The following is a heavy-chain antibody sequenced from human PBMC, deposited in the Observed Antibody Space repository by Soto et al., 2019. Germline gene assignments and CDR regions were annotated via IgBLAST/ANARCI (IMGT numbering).Heavy chain of an antibody. J-gene: IGHJ5*02. D-gene: IGHD2-8*01. Sequence: GASVKVSCKASGGTFSSYAISWVRQAPGQGLEWMGGIIPIFGTANYAQKFQGRVTITADESTSTAYMELSSLRSEDTAVYYCARDLFLGYRTNGVCSWFDPWGQGTLVTVSS. CDR1: GGTFSSYA. CDR3: ARDLFLGYRTNGVCSWFDP. V-gene: IGHV1-69*13. CDR2: IIPIFGTA.